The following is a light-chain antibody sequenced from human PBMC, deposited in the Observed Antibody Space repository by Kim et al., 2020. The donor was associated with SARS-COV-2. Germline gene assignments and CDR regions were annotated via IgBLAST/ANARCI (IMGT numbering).Light chain of an antibody. J-gene: IGKJ4*01. CDR1: ESVRTY. Sequence: LSPGERHPPSSGACESVRTYLVGAQQRRGQAPRLLLYYASNRATGIPARYSGSGSGTDFTLTNSSLVPEDFAVYYCQQRSNWPPLTFGGGNKLEI. CDR3: QQRSNWPPLT. V-gene: IGKV3-11*01. CDR2: YAS.